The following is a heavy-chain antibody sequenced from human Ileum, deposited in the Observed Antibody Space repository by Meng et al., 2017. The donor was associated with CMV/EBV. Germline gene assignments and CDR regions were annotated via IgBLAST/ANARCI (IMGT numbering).Heavy chain of an antibody. CDR1: GFTFNSYW. D-gene: IGHD1-26*01. Sequence: GESLKIPCAASGFTFNSYWMHWVRQAPGKGLVWVSRIYSDGSSTNYADSVKGRFTISRDNAKNTLYLQMNSLRAEDTAVYYCARGGSTYFDYWGQGTLVTVSS. CDR3: ARGGSTYFDY. J-gene: IGHJ4*02. V-gene: IGHV3-74*01. CDR2: IYSDGSST.